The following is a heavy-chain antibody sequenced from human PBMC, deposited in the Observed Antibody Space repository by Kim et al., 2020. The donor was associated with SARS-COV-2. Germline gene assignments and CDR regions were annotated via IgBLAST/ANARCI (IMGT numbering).Heavy chain of an antibody. CDR2: IYYSGST. J-gene: IGHJ3*02. V-gene: IGHV4-31*03. D-gene: IGHD1-26*01. CDR1: GGSISSGGYY. Sequence: SETLSLTCTVSGGSISSGGYYWSWIRQHPGKGLEWIGYIYYSGSTYYNPSLKSRVTISVDTSKNQFSLKLSSVTAADTAVYYCAGWVLDAFDIWGQGTMVTVSS. CDR3: AGWVLDAFDI.